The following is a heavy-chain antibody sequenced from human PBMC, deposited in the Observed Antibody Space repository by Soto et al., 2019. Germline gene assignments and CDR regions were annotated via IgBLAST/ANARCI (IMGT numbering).Heavy chain of an antibody. CDR1: GYTFTSSG. CDR2: ISAHTGSS. J-gene: IGHJ3*01. Sequence: QVQLVQSGAEVKKPGASVKVSCKASGYTFTSSGMSWVREARGQGLEWMGWISAHTGSSEYAQRFHGGFTMSTDRSTSTALMEPRSLRSDATAVYYCARAFFYQGRVSRGYSFDAFAFWGPGTLVTVSS. D-gene: IGHD3-22*01. V-gene: IGHV1-18*01. CDR3: ARAFFYQGRVSRGYSFDAFAF.